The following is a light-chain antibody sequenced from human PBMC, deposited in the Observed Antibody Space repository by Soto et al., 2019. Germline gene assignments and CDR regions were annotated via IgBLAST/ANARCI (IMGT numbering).Light chain of an antibody. CDR1: HSVNSY. Sequence: EIVLTQSPATLSLSPGERATLSCRASHSVNSYLAWYQQKPSQAPRLLIYDASTRATDVPARFSGSGSGTDFTLTISSLEPEDFAVYYCQQRSEWPPLTFGGGTKVEIK. CDR3: QQRSEWPPLT. V-gene: IGKV3-11*01. CDR2: DAS. J-gene: IGKJ4*01.